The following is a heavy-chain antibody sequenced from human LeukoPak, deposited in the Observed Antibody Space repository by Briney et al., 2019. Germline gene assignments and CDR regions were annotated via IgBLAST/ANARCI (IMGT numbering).Heavy chain of an antibody. J-gene: IGHJ4*02. V-gene: IGHV4-39*07. CDR3: ARDSVVTYYFDY. CDR2: IYYSGST. Sequence: SETLSLTCTVSGGSISSSSYNWDWIRQPPGKGLEWIGSIYYSGSTYYNPSLKSRVTISVDTSKNQFSLKLSSVTAADTAVYYCARDSVVTYYFDYWGQGTLVTVSS. CDR1: GGSISSSSYN. D-gene: IGHD3-22*01.